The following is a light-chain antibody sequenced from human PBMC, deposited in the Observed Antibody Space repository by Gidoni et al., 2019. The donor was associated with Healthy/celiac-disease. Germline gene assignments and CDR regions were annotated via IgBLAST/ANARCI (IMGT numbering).Light chain of an antibody. CDR1: QSVLYSSNNKNY. CDR2: WAS. J-gene: IGKJ4*01. V-gene: IGKV4-1*01. Sequence: IVMTQSPDSLAVSLGERATINCKSSQSVLYSSNNKNYLAWYQQKPGQPPKLLIYWASTRESGVPDRFSGSGSGTDFTLTISSLQAEDVAVYYCQQYYSTFLTFGGGTKVEIK. CDR3: QQYYSTFLT.